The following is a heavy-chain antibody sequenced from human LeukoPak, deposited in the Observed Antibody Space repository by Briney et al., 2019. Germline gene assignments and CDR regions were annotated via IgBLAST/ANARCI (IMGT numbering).Heavy chain of an antibody. CDR2: IYYSGST. V-gene: IGHV4-30-4*01. CDR3: ARVSVDSLWLGFLDY. Sequence: SETLSLTCTVSGGSISSGDYYWSWIRQPPGKGLEWIGYIYYSGSTYYNPSLKSRVTISVDTSKNQFSLKLSSVTAADTAVYYCARVSVDSLWLGFLDYWGQGTLVTVSS. CDR1: GGSISSGDYY. D-gene: IGHD5-18*01. J-gene: IGHJ4*02.